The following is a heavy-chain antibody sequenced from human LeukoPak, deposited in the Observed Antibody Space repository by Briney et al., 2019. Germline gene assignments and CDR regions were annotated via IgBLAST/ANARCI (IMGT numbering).Heavy chain of an antibody. CDR3: AREGDHDPPYFDY. CDR1: GGSISSSSYY. D-gene: IGHD3-16*01. J-gene: IGHJ4*02. Sequence: PSETLSLTCTVSGGSISSSSYYWSWIRQPAGKGLEWIGRIYTSGSTNYNPSLKSRVTMSVDTSKNQFSLKLSSVTAADTAVYYCAREGDHDPPYFDYWGQGTLVTVSS. CDR2: IYTSGST. V-gene: IGHV4-61*02.